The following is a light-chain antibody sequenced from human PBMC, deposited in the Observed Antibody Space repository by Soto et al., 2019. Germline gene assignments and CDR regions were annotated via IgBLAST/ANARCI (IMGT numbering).Light chain of an antibody. CDR2: ATS. CDR3: QHYDIATRT. Sequence: EIVLTQSPATLSVSPGEVAILSCRASQSVPSDSLAWYQHKPGQAPRLLIYATSKKATGVPARFGGSGTGTDFTLSVNTVQPEDFAVYYCQHYDIATRTFGPGTKLEVK. J-gene: IGKJ1*01. V-gene: IGKV3-20*01. CDR1: QSVPSDS.